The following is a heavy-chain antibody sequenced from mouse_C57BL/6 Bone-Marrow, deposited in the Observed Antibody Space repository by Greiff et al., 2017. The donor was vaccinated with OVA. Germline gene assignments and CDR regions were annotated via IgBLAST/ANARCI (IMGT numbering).Heavy chain of an antibody. Sequence: DVHLVESGGGLVQPGGSLSLSCAASGFTFTDYYMSWVRQPPGKALEWLGFIRNKANGYTTEYSASVKGRFTISRDNSQSILYLQMNALRAEDSATYYCARYTTVSYAMDYWGQGTSVTVSS. CDR2: IRNKANGYTT. D-gene: IGHD1-1*01. CDR1: GFTFTDYY. J-gene: IGHJ4*01. CDR3: ARYTTVSYAMDY. V-gene: IGHV7-3*01.